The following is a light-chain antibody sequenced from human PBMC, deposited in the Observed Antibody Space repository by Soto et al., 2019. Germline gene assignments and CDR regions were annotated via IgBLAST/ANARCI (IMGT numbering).Light chain of an antibody. CDR2: GTS. J-gene: IGKJ3*01. CDR3: QQYDNSPFT. V-gene: IGKV3-20*01. Sequence: EIVMTQSPATLSVSPGERATLSCRASQSVSSYLAWYQQKPGQAPRLLIYGTSNRATGIPDRFSGSGSGTDFTLTIRRLEPEDFAMYFCQQYDNSPFTFGPGTKGDIK. CDR1: QSVSSY.